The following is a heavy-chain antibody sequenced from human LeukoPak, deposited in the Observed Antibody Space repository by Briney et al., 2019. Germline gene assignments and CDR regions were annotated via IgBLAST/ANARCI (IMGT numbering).Heavy chain of an antibody. CDR3: ARAADAGYYVNYFDY. CDR2: IYYSGST. Sequence: SETLSLTCTVSGGSISSSSYYWGWIRQPPGKGLEWIGSIYYSGSTYYNPSLKSRVTISVDTSKNQFSLKLSSVTAADTAVYYCARAADAGYYVNYFDYWGQGTLVTVSS. V-gene: IGHV4-39*07. J-gene: IGHJ4*02. D-gene: IGHD3-9*01. CDR1: GGSISSSSYY.